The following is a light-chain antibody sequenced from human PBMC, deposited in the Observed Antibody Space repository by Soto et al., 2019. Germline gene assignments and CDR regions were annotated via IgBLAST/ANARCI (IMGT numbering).Light chain of an antibody. J-gene: IGKJ1*01. V-gene: IGKV3-15*01. CDR3: QQYNNWPWT. CDR2: GAS. CDR1: QTVFRN. Sequence: EIVLTQSPDTLCLSPGESVTLSFSASQTVFRNSLARHQLNPGQTLRLHIYGASTRATSFAARFSGSGSGTDFSLTIISLQSEDFAVYYCQQYNNWPWTFGQGTKVDIK.